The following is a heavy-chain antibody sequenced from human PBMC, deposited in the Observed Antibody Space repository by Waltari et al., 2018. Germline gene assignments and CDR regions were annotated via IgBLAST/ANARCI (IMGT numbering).Heavy chain of an antibody. J-gene: IGHJ4*02. CDR2: VNHSGST. CDR3: ARSKPYYYGSGSSTNFDY. CDR1: GGSFSGYY. D-gene: IGHD3-10*01. V-gene: IGHV4-34*01. Sequence: QVQLQQWGAGRLKPSETLSLTCAVYGGSFSGYYWSWIRHPPGKGLEWIGEVNHSGSTNYNPSLKSRVTISVDTSKNQFSLKLSSVTAADTAVYYCARSKPYYYGSGSSTNFDYWGQGTLVTVSS.